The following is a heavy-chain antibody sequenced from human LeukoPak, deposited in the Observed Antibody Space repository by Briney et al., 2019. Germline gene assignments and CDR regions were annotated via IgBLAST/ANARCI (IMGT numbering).Heavy chain of an antibody. V-gene: IGHV3-23*01. CDR2: ISGSAGST. CDR1: GFTFSSYA. D-gene: IGHD4-23*01. J-gene: IGHJ4*02. Sequence: GGSLRLSCAASGFTFSSYAMNWVRQAPGKGLEWVSIISGSAGSTYYADSVKGRFTISRDNSKNTLFLQLNSLRAEDTAVYYCTKDRSLDGGNSNGYFDSWGQGTLVTVS. CDR3: TKDRSLDGGNSNGYFDS.